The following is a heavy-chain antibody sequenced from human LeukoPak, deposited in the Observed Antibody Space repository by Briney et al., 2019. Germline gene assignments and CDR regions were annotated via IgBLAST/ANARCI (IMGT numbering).Heavy chain of an antibody. Sequence: GESLKISCKGSGYSFSNYWIGWVRQMPGKGLEWMGIIYPGDSDTRYSPSFQGQVTISADKSLSTAYLQWSSLKASDTAMYYCARPRRYCSGGRCYNYYYGMDVWGQGTTVTVSS. D-gene: IGHD2-15*01. V-gene: IGHV5-51*01. CDR1: GYSFSNYW. CDR3: ARPRRYCSGGRCYNYYYGMDV. CDR2: IYPGDSDT. J-gene: IGHJ6*02.